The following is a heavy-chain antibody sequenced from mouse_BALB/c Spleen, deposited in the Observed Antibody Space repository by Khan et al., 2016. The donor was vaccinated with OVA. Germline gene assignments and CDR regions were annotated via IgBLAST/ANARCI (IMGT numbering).Heavy chain of an antibody. V-gene: IGHV1-9*01. CDR2: IIPGRGST. Sequence: VQLQESGAELMKPGASMKISCKATGYTFSTYWTEWVKQRPGHGLEWIGEIIPGRGSTNYNEKFKGKATFTADTSSNTAHMHLSSLTSEDTAVYYCASCGRHWCIDVWGAGTTLTVSS. D-gene: IGHD1-1*02. J-gene: IGHJ1*01. CDR3: ASCGRHWCIDV. CDR1: GYTFSTYW.